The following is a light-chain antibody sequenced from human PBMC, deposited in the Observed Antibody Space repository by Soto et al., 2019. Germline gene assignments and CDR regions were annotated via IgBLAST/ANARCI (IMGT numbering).Light chain of an antibody. Sequence: QSALTQPASVSGPPGQSITISCTGTSSDIGGYNYVSWYQQHPGKAPKLMIYEVTHRPSGVSDRFSGSKSGNTASLTISGLQPEDEADYYCTSKTSRTYVVFGGGTKLTVL. CDR1: SSDIGGYNY. CDR3: TSKTSRTYVV. CDR2: EVT. J-gene: IGLJ2*01. V-gene: IGLV2-14*01.